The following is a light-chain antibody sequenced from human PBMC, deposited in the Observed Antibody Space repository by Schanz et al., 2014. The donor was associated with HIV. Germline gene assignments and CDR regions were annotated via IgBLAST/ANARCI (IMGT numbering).Light chain of an antibody. Sequence: DIQMTQSPSTLSASVGDRVSITCRSSQYISSGLAWYQQKPGKAPNLLIYEASTLETGVPSRFSGSGFGTEFTLVISSLQPEDFATYHCQQFHAYPYTFGQGTKLEIK. J-gene: IGKJ2*01. CDR1: QYISSG. V-gene: IGKV1-5*03. CDR2: EAS. CDR3: QQFHAYPYT.